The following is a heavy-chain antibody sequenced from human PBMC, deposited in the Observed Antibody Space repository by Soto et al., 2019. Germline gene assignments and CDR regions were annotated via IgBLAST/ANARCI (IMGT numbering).Heavy chain of an antibody. CDR1: GFTFSDYY. V-gene: IGHV3-11*06. Sequence: QVQLVESGGGLVKPGGSLRLSCAASGFTFSDYYFSWIRQAPGKGLEWVSYISRSSGDYTNYAVSVKGRFTISRDNAKNSLYLQMNGLRAEDTAVYYCARASRPYSGSSGFDIWGQGTVVTVSS. D-gene: IGHD3-10*01. CDR2: ISRSSGDYT. J-gene: IGHJ3*02. CDR3: ARASRPYSGSSGFDI.